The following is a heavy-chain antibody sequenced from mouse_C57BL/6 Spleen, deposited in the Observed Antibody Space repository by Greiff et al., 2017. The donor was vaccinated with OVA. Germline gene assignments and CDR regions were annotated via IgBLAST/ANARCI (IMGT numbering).Heavy chain of an antibody. Sequence: EVKLVESGGGLVQPGGSLSLSCAASGFTFTDYYMSWVRQPPGKALEWLGFIRNKANGYTTEYSASVKGRFTISRDNSQSILYLQMNALRAEDSATYYCARYMNYGSSSYAMDYWGQGTSVTVSS. CDR2: IRNKANGYTT. D-gene: IGHD1-1*01. CDR3: ARYMNYGSSSYAMDY. J-gene: IGHJ4*01. CDR1: GFTFTDYY. V-gene: IGHV7-3*01.